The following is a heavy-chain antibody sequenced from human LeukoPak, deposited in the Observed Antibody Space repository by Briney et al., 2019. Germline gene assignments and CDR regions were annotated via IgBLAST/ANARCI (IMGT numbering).Heavy chain of an antibody. V-gene: IGHV3-73*01. CDR3: TRPPTGRFDP. Sequence: GGSLRLSCAASGFTFSGSAMHWVRQASGKGLEWVGRIRSKANSYATAYAASVKGRFTISRDDSKNTAYLQMNSLKTEDTAVYYCTRPPTGRFDPWGQGTLVTASS. CDR2: IRSKANSYAT. J-gene: IGHJ5*02. CDR1: GFTFSGSA. D-gene: IGHD1-14*01.